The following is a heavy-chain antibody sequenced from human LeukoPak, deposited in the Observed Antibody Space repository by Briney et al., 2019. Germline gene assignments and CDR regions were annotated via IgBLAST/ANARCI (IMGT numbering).Heavy chain of an antibody. CDR3: ARVQWFGELSYFDY. CDR2: IYTSGST. D-gene: IGHD3-10*01. V-gene: IGHV4-4*07. J-gene: IGHJ4*02. Sequence: SETLSLTCTVTGGSISSYYWSWIRQPAGKGLEWIGRIYTSGSTNYNPSLKSRVTMSVDTSKNQFSLKLSSVTAADTAVYYCARVQWFGELSYFDYWGQGTLVTVSS. CDR1: GGSISSYY.